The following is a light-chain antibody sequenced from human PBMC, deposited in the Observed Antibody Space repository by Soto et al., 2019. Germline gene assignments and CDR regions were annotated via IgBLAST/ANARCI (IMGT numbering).Light chain of an antibody. V-gene: IGKV3-20*01. CDR3: QDYGTSAPWT. CDR1: QNIRGNE. Sequence: EVVLTQSPGTLSLSPGERATLSCRASQNIRGNELAWYQQKPGQAPRLLIYRGSSRATGIPDRFSGRGSGTYFSRTVSRLEPEDFAVYYCQDYGTSAPWTFGQGTKVEIK. CDR2: RGS. J-gene: IGKJ1*01.